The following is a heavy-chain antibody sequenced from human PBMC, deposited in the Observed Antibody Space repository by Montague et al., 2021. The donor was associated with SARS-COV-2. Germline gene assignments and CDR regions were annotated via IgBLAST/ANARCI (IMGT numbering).Heavy chain of an antibody. CDR1: GGSFSGYY. CDR2: INHSGTT. J-gene: IGHJ4*02. CDR3: ARWDPQTLTLIGLRGKSASDY. V-gene: IGHV4-34*01. Sequence: SETLSLTCAAYGGSFSGYYWTWIRQSPGKGLEWIVEINHSGTTNYNFNPSLRSRVTISVDTSKSQFSLKLSSVTAADTGVYYCARWDPQTLTLIGLRGKSASDYWGQGTLVTVSS. D-gene: IGHD4-23*01.